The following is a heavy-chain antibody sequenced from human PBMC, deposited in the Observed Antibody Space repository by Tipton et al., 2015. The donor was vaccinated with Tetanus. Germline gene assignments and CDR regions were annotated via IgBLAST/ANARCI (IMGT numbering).Heavy chain of an antibody. V-gene: IGHV3-53*01. Sequence: SLRLSCAASGFTVSSNYMSWVRQAPGKGLEWVSVIYSGGSTYYADSVKGRFTISRDNSKNTLYLQMNSLRAEDTAVYYCARDITTIVLDGMDVWGQGTTVTVSS. CDR3: ARDITTIVLDGMDV. CDR1: GFTVSSNY. CDR2: IYSGGST. D-gene: IGHD3-22*01. J-gene: IGHJ6*02.